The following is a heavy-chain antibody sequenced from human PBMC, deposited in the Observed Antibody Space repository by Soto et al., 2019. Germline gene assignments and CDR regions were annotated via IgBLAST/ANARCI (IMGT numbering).Heavy chain of an antibody. CDR2: INSDGSST. Sequence: GGSLRLSCAASGFTFSSYWMHWVRQAPGKGLVWVSRINSDGSSTSYADSVRGRFTISRDNAKNTLYLQMNSLRAEDTAVYYCARVSRGRFLEWLGHSRGAFDIWGQGTMVTVSS. CDR1: GFTFSSYW. V-gene: IGHV3-74*01. D-gene: IGHD3-3*01. CDR3: ARVSRGRFLEWLGHSRGAFDI. J-gene: IGHJ3*02.